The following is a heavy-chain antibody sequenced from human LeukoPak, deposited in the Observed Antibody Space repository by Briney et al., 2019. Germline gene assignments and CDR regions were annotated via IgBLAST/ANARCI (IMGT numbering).Heavy chain of an antibody. D-gene: IGHD5-12*01. CDR2: IYYSGST. CDR1: GGSISSSSYY. CDR3: ARHGRGLVATIVGDYYYYMDV. V-gene: IGHV4-39*01. Sequence: SETLSLTCTVSGGSISSSSYYWGWIRQPPGKGLEWIGSIYYSGSTYYNPSLKSRVTISVDTSKNQFSLKLSSVTAADTAVYYCARHGRGLVATIVGDYYYYMDVWGKGTTVTVSS. J-gene: IGHJ6*03.